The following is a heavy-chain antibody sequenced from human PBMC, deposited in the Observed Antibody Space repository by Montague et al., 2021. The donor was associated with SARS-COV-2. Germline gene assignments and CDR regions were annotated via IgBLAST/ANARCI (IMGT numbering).Heavy chain of an antibody. Sequence: SETLSLTCTVSGYSTSTGYYWGWIRQPPGKGLEWIGTIYHSGSTYFNPSLKSRVTISVDTSKNQFSLNLSSVTAADTAVYYCAKVAGSHDTFDTWGRGTMVTVSS. D-gene: IGHD6-19*01. V-gene: IGHV4-38-2*02. CDR3: AKVAGSHDTFDT. J-gene: IGHJ3*02. CDR2: IYHSGST. CDR1: GYSTSTGYY.